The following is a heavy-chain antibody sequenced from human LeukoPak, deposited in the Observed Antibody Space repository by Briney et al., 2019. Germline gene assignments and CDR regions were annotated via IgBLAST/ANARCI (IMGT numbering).Heavy chain of an antibody. D-gene: IGHD1-26*01. J-gene: IGHJ4*02. Sequence: EASVKVSCKASGGTFSSYAISWVRQAPGQGLEWMGGIIPIFGTANYAQKFQGRVTITTDESTSTAYMELSSLRSEDTAVYYCATFGLRWELTLFDYWGQGTLVTVSS. CDR1: GGTFSSYA. CDR3: ATFGLRWELTLFDY. CDR2: IIPIFGTA. V-gene: IGHV1-69*05.